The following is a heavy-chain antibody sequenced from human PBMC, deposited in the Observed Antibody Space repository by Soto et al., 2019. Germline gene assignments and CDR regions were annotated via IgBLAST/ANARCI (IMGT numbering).Heavy chain of an antibody. Sequence: ETLPLTRTVSGYSISNGYYWGWIRQSPEKGLEWIGTIYHSGTTYYNPSLKSRVIMSIDTSKNQFSLNLNSVTAADTAVYYWGRYRYSYGSEVAKWGKGTLVTGYS. CDR1: GYSISNGYY. CDR2: IYHSGTT. J-gene: IGHJ4*02. CDR3: GRYRYSYGSEVAK. V-gene: IGHV4-38-2*02. D-gene: IGHD5-18*01.